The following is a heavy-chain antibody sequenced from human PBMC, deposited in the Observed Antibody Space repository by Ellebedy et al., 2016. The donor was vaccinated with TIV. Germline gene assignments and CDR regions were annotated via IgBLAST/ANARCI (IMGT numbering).Heavy chain of an antibody. CDR2: IYPGDSDT. V-gene: IGHV5-51*01. Sequence: GESLKIPCKGSGYRFATYWIGWVRQMPGKGLEWMGIIYPGDSDTRYSPSFQGQVTMSADKSISIAYLQWSSLKASDTAMYYCARGSTAGRMDVWGQGTTVTVSS. CDR3: ARGSTAGRMDV. D-gene: IGHD1-26*01. J-gene: IGHJ6*02. CDR1: GYRFATYW.